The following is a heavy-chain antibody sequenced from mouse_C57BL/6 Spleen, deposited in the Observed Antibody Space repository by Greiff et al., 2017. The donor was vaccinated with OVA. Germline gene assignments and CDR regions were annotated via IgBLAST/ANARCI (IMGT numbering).Heavy chain of an antibody. CDR3: ARSRGYDYDPLYAMDY. J-gene: IGHJ4*01. Sequence: QVQLQQPGAELVKPGASVKLSCKASGYTFTSYWMHWVKQRPGRGLEWIGRIDPNSGGTKYNEKFKSKATLTVDKPSSTAYMQLSSLTSEDSAVYYCARSRGYDYDPLYAMDYWGQGTSVTVSS. CDR1: GYTFTSYW. D-gene: IGHD2-4*01. CDR2: IDPNSGGT. V-gene: IGHV1-72*01.